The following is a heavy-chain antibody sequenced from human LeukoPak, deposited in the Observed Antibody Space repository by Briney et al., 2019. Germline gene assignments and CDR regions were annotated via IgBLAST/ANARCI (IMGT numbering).Heavy chain of an antibody. CDR3: ARDLWGYCSGGSCYSGFASDY. V-gene: IGHV3-74*01. CDR2: INSDRSST. Sequence: GGSLRLSCAASGFTFSSYWMHWVRQAPGKGLVWVSRINSDRSSTSYADSMKGRFTISRDNAKNTLYLQMNSLRAEDTAVYYCARDLWGYCSGGSCYSGFASDYWGQGTLVTVSS. CDR1: GFTFSSYW. D-gene: IGHD2-15*01. J-gene: IGHJ4*02.